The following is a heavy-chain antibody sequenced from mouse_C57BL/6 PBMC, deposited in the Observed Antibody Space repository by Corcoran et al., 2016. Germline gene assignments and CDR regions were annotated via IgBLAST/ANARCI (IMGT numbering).Heavy chain of an antibody. CDR1: GYSITSGYY. Sequence: DVQLQESGPGLVKPSQSLSLTCSVTGYSITSGYYRNWIRQFPGNKLEWLGYISYDGRNNYNPSRKNRISITRDTATNQFFLKLNSVTTEDPATYYCARYGIYWGQGTLVIVSA. CDR2: ISYDGRN. V-gene: IGHV3-6*01. D-gene: IGHD1-1*02. J-gene: IGHJ3*01. CDR3: ARYGIY.